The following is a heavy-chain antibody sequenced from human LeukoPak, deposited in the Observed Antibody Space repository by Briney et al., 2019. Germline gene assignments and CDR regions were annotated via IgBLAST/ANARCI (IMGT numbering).Heavy chain of an antibody. CDR3: AELGITMIGGV. CDR2: ISTSSSYI. CDR1: GFTFSHYG. J-gene: IGHJ6*04. Sequence: GGSLRLSCAASGFTFSHYGMNWVRQAPGKGLEWVSSISTSSSYIYYADSVKGRFTISRENAKNSLYLQMNILRAEDTAVYYCAELGITMIGGVWGKGTTVTISS. D-gene: IGHD3-10*02. V-gene: IGHV3-21*01.